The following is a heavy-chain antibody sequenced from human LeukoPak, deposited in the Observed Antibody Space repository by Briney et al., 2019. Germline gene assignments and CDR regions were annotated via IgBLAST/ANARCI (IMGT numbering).Heavy chain of an antibody. CDR1: GGSISSSSYY. V-gene: IGHV4-61*05. Sequence: SETLSLTCTVSGGSISSSSYYWGWIRQPPGKGLEWIGYIYYSGSTNYNPSLKSRVTISVDTSKNQFSLKLSSVTAADTAVYYCAGRGYSYGYYYYGMDVWGQGTTVTVSS. J-gene: IGHJ6*02. CDR3: AGRGYSYGYYYYGMDV. D-gene: IGHD5-18*01. CDR2: IYYSGST.